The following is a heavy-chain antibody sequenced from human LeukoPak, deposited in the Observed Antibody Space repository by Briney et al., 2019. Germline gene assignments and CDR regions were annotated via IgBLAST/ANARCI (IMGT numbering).Heavy chain of an antibody. V-gene: IGHV3-7*01. CDR2: IKEDGSDK. CDR1: GITFSTTW. J-gene: IGHJ6*02. Sequence: GGSLRLSCAASGITFSTTWMTWVRQAPGKGLECVANIKEDGSDKYYVDSVKGRFTVSRDNAKNSLYLQMNSLRAEDTAVYYCARDLDTWGIAVAGNYYGMDVWGQGTTVTVSS. D-gene: IGHD6-19*01. CDR3: ARDLDTWGIAVAGNYYGMDV.